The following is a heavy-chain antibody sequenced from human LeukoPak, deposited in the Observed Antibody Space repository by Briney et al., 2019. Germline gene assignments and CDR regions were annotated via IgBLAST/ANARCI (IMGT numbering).Heavy chain of an antibody. D-gene: IGHD3-22*01. CDR1: GGTFISYA. Sequence: ASVKVSCKASGGTFISYAISWVRQAPGQGLEWMGGIIPIFGTANYAQKFQGRVTITADESTSTAYMELSSLRSEDTAVYYCARGGGYYYDSSGSNWFDPWGQGTLVTVSS. CDR2: IIPIFGTA. J-gene: IGHJ5*02. V-gene: IGHV1-69*13. CDR3: ARGGGYYYDSSGSNWFDP.